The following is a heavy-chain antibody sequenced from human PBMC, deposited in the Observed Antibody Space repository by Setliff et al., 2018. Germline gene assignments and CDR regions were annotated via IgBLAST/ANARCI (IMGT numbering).Heavy chain of an antibody. CDR2: TYYNGTA. V-gene: IGHV4-39*02. J-gene: IGHJ4*02. Sequence: SETLSLTCSVSGGSISGSHYYRVWMRQPPGKRLEWIGSTYYNGTAYYNPSLQSRVAISVDTSKNYFSLDVSSVTAADTAVYHCVRESRSTWYRRDFWGQGTLVTVSS. D-gene: IGHD6-13*01. CDR3: VRESRSTWYRRDF. CDR1: GGSISGSHYY.